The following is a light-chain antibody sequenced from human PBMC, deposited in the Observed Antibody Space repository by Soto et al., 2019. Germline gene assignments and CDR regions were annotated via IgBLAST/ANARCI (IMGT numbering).Light chain of an antibody. J-gene: IGKJ1*01. V-gene: IGKV3-15*01. CDR3: QQYNNWPWT. CDR1: QSVSNN. Sequence: EIVLTQSPGTLSLSPGERATLSCRASQSVSNNSLAWYQQKPGQAPRLLIYGASTRATGIPARFSGSGSGTEFTLTISSLQSEDFAVYYCQQYNNWPWTFGQGTKVDIK. CDR2: GAS.